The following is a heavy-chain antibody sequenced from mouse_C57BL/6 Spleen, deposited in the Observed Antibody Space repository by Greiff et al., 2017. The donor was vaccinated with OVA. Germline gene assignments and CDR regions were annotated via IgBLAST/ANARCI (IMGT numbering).Heavy chain of an antibody. CDR1: GYSFTSYY. J-gene: IGHJ4*01. CDR2: IYPGSGNT. V-gene: IGHV1-66*01. CDR3: ARSGSPYAMDY. D-gene: IGHD3-2*02. Sequence: QVQLQQSGPELVKPGASVKISCKASGYSFTSYYIHWVKQRPGQGLEWIGWIYPGSGNTKYNEKFKGKATLTADTSSSTAYMQLSSLTSEDSAVYYCARSGSPYAMDYWGQGTSVTVSS.